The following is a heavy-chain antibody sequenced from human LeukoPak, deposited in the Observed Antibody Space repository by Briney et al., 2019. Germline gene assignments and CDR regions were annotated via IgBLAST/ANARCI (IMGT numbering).Heavy chain of an antibody. D-gene: IGHD1-26*01. J-gene: IGHJ4*02. CDR2: INPSGGST. CDR1: GYTFTSYY. V-gene: IGHV1-46*01. CDR3: ARGGSIVGATVIFDY. Sequence: ASVKVSCKASGYTFTSYYMHWVRQAPGQGLEWMGIINPSGGSTSYAQKFQGRVTMTGDTSTSTVYMELSSLRSEDTAVYYCARGGSIVGATVIFDYWGQGTLVAVS.